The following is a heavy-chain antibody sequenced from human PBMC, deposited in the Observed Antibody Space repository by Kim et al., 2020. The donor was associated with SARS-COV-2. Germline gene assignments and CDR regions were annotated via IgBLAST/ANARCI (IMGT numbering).Heavy chain of an antibody. J-gene: IGHJ4*02. V-gene: IGHV3-9*01. D-gene: IGHD3-22*01. CDR3: VKQAASSDYFVY. CDR2: ISRNSASI. CDR1: GFIFDDYA. Sequence: GGSLRLSCAVSGFIFDDYAMHWVRQAPGKGLEWVSGISRNSASIGYADSVKGRFTISRDNAKNSLYLEVNCLRPEDTALYYCVKQAASSDYFVYWGQGTLVTVSS.